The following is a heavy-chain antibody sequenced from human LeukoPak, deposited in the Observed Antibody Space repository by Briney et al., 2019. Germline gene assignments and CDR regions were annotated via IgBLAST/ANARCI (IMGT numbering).Heavy chain of an antibody. J-gene: IGHJ4*02. D-gene: IGHD3-10*01. V-gene: IGHV4-39*07. CDR3: ARDALLWLYYFDY. CDR2: IYYSGST. CDR1: GGSISSSSYY. Sequence: SETLSLTCTVSGGSISSSSYYWGWIRQPPGKGLEWIGSIYYSGSTYYNPSLKSRVTISVDTSKNQFSLKLSSVTAADTAVYYCARDALLWLYYFDYWGQGTLVTVSS.